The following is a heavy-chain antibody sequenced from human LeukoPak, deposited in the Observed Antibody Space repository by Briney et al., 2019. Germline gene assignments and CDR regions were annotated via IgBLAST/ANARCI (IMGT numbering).Heavy chain of an antibody. Sequence: GGSLRLSCAASGFTFSSYWMSWVRQTPGKGLEWVANIKQDGSEKYYVDSVKGRFTISRDNAKNSLYLQMNSLRAEDTAVYYCAREYYDFWSGYSPKYYFDYWGQGTLVTVSS. D-gene: IGHD3-3*01. J-gene: IGHJ4*02. CDR1: GFTFSSYW. CDR2: IKQDGSEK. CDR3: AREYYDFWSGYSPKYYFDY. V-gene: IGHV3-7*01.